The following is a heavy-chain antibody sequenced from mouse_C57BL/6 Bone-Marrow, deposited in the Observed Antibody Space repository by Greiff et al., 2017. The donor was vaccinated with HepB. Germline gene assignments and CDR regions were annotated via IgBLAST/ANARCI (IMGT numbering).Heavy chain of an antibody. D-gene: IGHD2-2*01. CDR1: GYTFTSYW. CDR2: IYPGSGST. J-gene: IGHJ3*01. Sequence: VQLQQPGAELVKPGASVKMSCKASGYTFTSYWITWVKQRPGQGLEWIGDIYPGSGSTNYNEKFKSKATLTAVTSASTAYMELSSLTNEDSAVYYCTRSDYGYGFAYWGQGTLVTVSA. CDR3: TRSDYGYGFAY. V-gene: IGHV1-55*01.